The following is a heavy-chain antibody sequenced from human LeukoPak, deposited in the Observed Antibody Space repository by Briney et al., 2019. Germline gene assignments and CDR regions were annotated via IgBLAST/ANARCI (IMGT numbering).Heavy chain of an antibody. CDR2: IFPRDSDT. CDR3: ARREGAMWHYDSSGYADF. J-gene: IGHJ4*02. Sequence: GESLKISCKASGYSFTNYYIGCVRQMPGKGLEWMGIIFPRDSDTRYSPSFQGQVTLSADKSITTAYLEWTSLKASDTAIYYCARREGAMWHYDSSGYADFWGQGTLVTVSS. D-gene: IGHD3-22*01. CDR1: GYSFTNYY. V-gene: IGHV5-51*01.